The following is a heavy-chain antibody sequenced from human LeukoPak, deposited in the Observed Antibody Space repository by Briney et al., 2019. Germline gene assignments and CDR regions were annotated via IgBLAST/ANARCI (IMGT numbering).Heavy chain of an antibody. CDR2: ISAYNGNT. CDR1: GYTFTSYG. Sequence: GASVKVSCMASGYTFTSYGISWVRQAPGQGLEWMGWISAYNGNTNYAQKLQGRVTMTTDTSTSTAYMELRSLRSDDTAVYYCARVKKTTVVTYNWFDPWGQGTLVTVSS. D-gene: IGHD4-23*01. CDR3: ARVKKTTVVTYNWFDP. J-gene: IGHJ5*02. V-gene: IGHV1-18*01.